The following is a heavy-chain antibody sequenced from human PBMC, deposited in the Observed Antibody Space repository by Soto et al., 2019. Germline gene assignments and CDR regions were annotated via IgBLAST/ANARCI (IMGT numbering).Heavy chain of an antibody. D-gene: IGHD6-13*01. CDR1: GDTFSHYV. V-gene: IGHV1-69*18. CDR3: AASSSVAAAGYFKF. Sequence: VQMVQSGAEVKEPGSSVKVSCTNSGDTFSHYVMSWVRQAPGQGLEWMGSLAPISGSPNYAERFEGRLTISADAGTSTMYMELRSLKYDDTAVYYCAASSSVAAAGYFKFWGQGTLVTVSP. J-gene: IGHJ4*02. CDR2: LAPISGSP.